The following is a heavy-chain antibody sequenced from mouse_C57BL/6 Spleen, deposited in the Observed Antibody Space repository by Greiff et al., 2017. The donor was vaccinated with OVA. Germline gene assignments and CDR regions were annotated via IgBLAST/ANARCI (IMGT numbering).Heavy chain of an antibody. D-gene: IGHD2-4*01. CDR1: GYSITSGYY. J-gene: IGHJ4*01. V-gene: IGHV3-6*01. CDR3: ARRGYDYDGGGDYAMDY. Sequence: EVKLQESGPGLVKPSQSLSLTCSVTGYSITSGYYWNWIRQFPGNKLEWMGYISYDGSNNYNPSLKNRISITRDTSKNQFFLKLNSVTTEDTATYYCARRGYDYDGGGDYAMDYWGQGTSVTVSS. CDR2: ISYDGSN.